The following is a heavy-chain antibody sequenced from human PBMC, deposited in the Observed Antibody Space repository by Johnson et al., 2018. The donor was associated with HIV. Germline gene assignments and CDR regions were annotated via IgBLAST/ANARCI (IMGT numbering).Heavy chain of an antibody. CDR2: IWYDGSNK. J-gene: IGHJ3*02. Sequence: QVQLVESGGGVVQPGRSLRLSCAASGFTFSSYGMHWVRQAPGKGLEWVAVIWYDGSNKYYADSVKGRFTISRDNSKHTLYLQMNSLRAEDTAVYYCARALKKTRGVLALTFDIWGQGTMVTVSS. D-gene: IGHD3-10*01. V-gene: IGHV3-33*01. CDR1: GFTFSSYG. CDR3: ARALKKTRGVLALTFDI.